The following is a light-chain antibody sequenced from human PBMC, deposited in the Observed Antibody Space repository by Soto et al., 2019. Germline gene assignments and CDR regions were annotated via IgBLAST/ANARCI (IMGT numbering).Light chain of an antibody. CDR3: SSYTSRSTLV. Sequence: QSALTQPASVSGSPEQSITISCTGTSSDVGGYNSVSWYQQHPGKAPKLMIYDVSNRPSGVSNRFSGSKSGNTASLTISGLQAEDEADYYCSSYTSRSTLVFGGGTKLTVL. CDR1: SSDVGGYNS. V-gene: IGLV2-14*01. J-gene: IGLJ2*01. CDR2: DVS.